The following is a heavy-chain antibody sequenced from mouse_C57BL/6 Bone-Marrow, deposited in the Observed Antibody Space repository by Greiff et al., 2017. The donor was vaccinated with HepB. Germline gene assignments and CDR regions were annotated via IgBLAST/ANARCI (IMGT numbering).Heavy chain of an antibody. Sequence: EVMLVESGGGLVKPGGSLKLSCAASGFTFSDYGMHWVRQAPEKGLEWVAYISSGSSTIYYADTVKGRFTISRDNAKNTLFLQMTSLRSEDTAMYYCARPFLLLAAYWGQGTLVTVSA. CDR3: ARPFLLLAAY. V-gene: IGHV5-17*01. D-gene: IGHD2-1*01. CDR2: ISSGSSTI. CDR1: GFTFSDYG. J-gene: IGHJ3*01.